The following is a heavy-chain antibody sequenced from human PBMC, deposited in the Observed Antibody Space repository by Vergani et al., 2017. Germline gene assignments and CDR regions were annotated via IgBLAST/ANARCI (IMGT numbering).Heavy chain of an antibody. J-gene: IGHJ3*02. CDR2: IYYSGST. V-gene: IGHV4-59*11. D-gene: IGHD3-3*01. Sequence: QVQLQESGPGLVKPSETLSLTCTVSGGSISSHYWSWIRQPPGKGLEWIGYIYYSGSTNYNPSLKSRVTISVDASKIQCSLKLSSVTDADTAAYYCARLPSAGEGPADVFDIWGQGTMVTVSS. CDR1: GGSISSHY. CDR3: ARLPSAGEGPADVFDI.